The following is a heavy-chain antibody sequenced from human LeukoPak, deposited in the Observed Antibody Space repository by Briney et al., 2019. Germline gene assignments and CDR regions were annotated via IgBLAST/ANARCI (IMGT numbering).Heavy chain of an antibody. J-gene: IGHJ4*02. D-gene: IGHD1-7*01. CDR3: ASDSGELGSTLPFDY. CDR1: GFTFSSYW. Sequence: GGSLRLSCAGSGFTFSSYWMSWVRQAPGKGLEWVANIKQDGSERFYVDSVKGRFTISRDNAKNSLYLQMNSLRAEDTAVHYCASDSGELGSTLPFDYWGQGTLVTVSS. V-gene: IGHV3-7*01. CDR2: IKQDGSER.